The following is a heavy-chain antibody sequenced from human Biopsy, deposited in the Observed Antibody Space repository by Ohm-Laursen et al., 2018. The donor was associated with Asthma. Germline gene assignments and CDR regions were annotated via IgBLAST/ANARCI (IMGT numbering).Heavy chain of an antibody. CDR3: ARLAYGSGSFFDF. CDR1: GYIFTSYW. J-gene: IGHJ4*02. D-gene: IGHD3-10*01. Sequence: GEFLKISCKASGYIFTSYWIGWVRQMPGKGLEWMGIIFPGDSDTIYSPSFQGQVTISADKSISTAYLQWSSLKASDTAIYYCARLAYGSGSFFDFWGQGTLVTVAS. CDR2: IFPGDSDT. V-gene: IGHV5-51*01.